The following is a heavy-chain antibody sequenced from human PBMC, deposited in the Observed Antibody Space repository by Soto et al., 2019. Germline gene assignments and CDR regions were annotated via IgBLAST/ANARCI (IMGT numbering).Heavy chain of an antibody. CDR3: TRAVGSDWNYVSSSS. D-gene: IGHD1-7*01. V-gene: IGHV1-18*04. Sequence: QLVQSGAEVKKPGASVKVSCKASGYTFTTSGFNWVRQAPGQGLEWMGWISAKSGNTNYAQKLQGRVTMTTDTSTSTVYMELKSLTSDDPAIYYGTRAVGSDWNYVSSSSWGQGTLVTVSS. CDR2: ISAKSGNT. J-gene: IGHJ4*02. CDR1: GYTFTTSG.